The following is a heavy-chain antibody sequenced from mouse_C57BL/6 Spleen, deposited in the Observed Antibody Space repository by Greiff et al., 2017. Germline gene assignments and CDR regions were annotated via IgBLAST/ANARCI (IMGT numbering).Heavy chain of an antibody. J-gene: IGHJ1*03. CDR3: ARVEWLRRGDWYFDV. Sequence: VQLQQSGPELVKPGASVKISCTASGYSFTDYNMNWVKQRNGKSLEWIGVINPNYGTTSYNQKFKGKATLTVDQSSSTAYMQLNSLTSEDSAVYYSARVEWLRRGDWYFDVWGTGTTVTVSS. CDR2: INPNYGTT. D-gene: IGHD2-2*01. CDR1: GYSFTDYN. V-gene: IGHV1-39*01.